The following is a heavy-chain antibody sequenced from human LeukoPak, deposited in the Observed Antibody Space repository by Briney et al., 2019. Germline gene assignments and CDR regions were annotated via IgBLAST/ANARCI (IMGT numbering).Heavy chain of an antibody. Sequence: SVKVSFKASGGTLTNYVISWVRQAPGQGLEWMGGIVSFFGSARYAEKFQGRVTILVDESSSTVSMELSNLRSEDTAVYYCARDHDIPVTGTGDYYFAMDVWGQGTRVTVSS. J-gene: IGHJ6*02. CDR1: GGTLTNYV. D-gene: IGHD6-19*01. CDR3: ARDHDIPVTGTGDYYFAMDV. CDR2: IVSFFGSA. V-gene: IGHV1-69*13.